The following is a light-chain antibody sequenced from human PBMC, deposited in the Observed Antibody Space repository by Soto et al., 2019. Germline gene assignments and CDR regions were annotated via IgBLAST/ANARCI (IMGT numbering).Light chain of an antibody. Sequence: EIGMTQSPVTLSVSQGETASLSCRASQSAGNFLAWYQQKPGQAPRLLIKGASSRAPGIPDRFSGSGSGTDFTLTIRILEPEDFAVYDCHQLQSLPPITFGQGTRLEIK. V-gene: IGKV3-11*01. J-gene: IGKJ5*01. CDR1: QSAGNF. CDR2: GAS. CDR3: HQLQSLPPIT.